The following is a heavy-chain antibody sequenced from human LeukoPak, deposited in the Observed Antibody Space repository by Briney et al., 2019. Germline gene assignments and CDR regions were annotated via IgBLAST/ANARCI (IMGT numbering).Heavy chain of an antibody. V-gene: IGHV3-7*03. CDR3: ARIGGSSGAFYFDY. J-gene: IGHJ4*02. D-gene: IGHD1-26*01. CDR2: IKQDGNEK. CDR1: GCTFSNSW. Sequence: GGSLGLSCAASGCTFSNSWMSWVRKAPGKGREGVASIKQDGNEKYYVDSVKGRFTISRDNAQNSPFLHMNSLTAGDTAVYFCARIGGSSGAFYFDYWGQGTLVTVSS.